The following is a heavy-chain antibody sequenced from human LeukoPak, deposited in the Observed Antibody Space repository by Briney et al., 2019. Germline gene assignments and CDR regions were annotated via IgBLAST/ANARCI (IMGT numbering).Heavy chain of an antibody. CDR3: AVGAPPYYYGSGSRRYFDL. CDR2: INHSGST. J-gene: IGHJ2*01. V-gene: IGHV4-34*01. CDR1: GGSFSGYY. Sequence: PSETLSLTCAVYGGSFSGYYWSWIRQPPGKGLEWIGEINHSGSTNYNPSLKSRVTISVETSKNQFSLKLSSVTAADTAGYYCAVGAPPYYYGSGSRRYFDLWGRGTLVTVSS. D-gene: IGHD3-10*01.